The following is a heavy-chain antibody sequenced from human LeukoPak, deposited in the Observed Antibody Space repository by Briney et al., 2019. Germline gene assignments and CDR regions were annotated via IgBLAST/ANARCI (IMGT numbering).Heavy chain of an antibody. Sequence: SETLSLTCIVSGGSIISSSYYWGWIRQPPGKELEWIGSIYYNGNTDYNPSLKSRVTISVDTSKNQFSLKLSSVTAADTAVYYCARDDYYDSSGYGYWGQGTLVTVSS. CDR3: ARDDYYDSSGYGY. J-gene: IGHJ4*02. D-gene: IGHD3-22*01. CDR1: GGSIISSSYY. CDR2: IYYNGNT. V-gene: IGHV4-39*07.